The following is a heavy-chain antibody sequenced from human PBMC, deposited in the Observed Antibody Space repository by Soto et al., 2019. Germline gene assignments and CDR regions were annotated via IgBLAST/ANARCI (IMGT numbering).Heavy chain of an antibody. V-gene: IGHV1-2*02. Sequence: ASVKVSCKASGYTFTGYYMHWVRQAPGQGLEWMGWINPNSGGTNYAQKFQGRVTMTRGTSISTAYMELSRLRSDDTAVYYCARGYCSSTRCYGEWLEPWGNATLVTVSS. D-gene: IGHD2-2*01. CDR2: INPNSGGT. J-gene: IGHJ5*02. CDR3: ARGYCSSTRCYGEWLEP. CDR1: GYTFTGYY.